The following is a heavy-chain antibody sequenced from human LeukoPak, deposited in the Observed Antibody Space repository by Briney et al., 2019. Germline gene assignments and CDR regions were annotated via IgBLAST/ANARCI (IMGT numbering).Heavy chain of an antibody. D-gene: IGHD3-10*01. J-gene: IGHJ4*02. CDR1: GFTFRNYV. Sequence: GGSLRLSCAASGFTFRNYVIHWVRQAPGKGLEWVAVTSSDLNVKLYADSVKGRFTISRDNSRSTLYLQMNSLRPEDTAIYCCAREGYYGSGSPPSLYFDYWGQGTLVTVSS. CDR3: AREGYYGSGSPPSLYFDY. CDR2: TSSDLNVK. V-gene: IGHV3-30-3*01.